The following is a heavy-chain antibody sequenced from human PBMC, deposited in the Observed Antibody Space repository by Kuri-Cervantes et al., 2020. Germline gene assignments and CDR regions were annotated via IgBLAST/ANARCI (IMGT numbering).Heavy chain of an antibody. CDR3: ARPALIAVAGTVGRCGRGIGYYFDY. CDR1: GYTFTSYA. Sequence: ASVKVSCKASGYTFTSYAMHWVRQAPGQRLEWMGWSNAGNGNTKYSQESQGRVTITRDTSASTAYMELSSLRSEDTAVYYCARPALIAVAGTVGRCGRGIGYYFDYWGQGTLVTVSS. J-gene: IGHJ4*02. V-gene: IGHV1-3*02. D-gene: IGHD6-19*01. CDR2: SNAGNGNT.